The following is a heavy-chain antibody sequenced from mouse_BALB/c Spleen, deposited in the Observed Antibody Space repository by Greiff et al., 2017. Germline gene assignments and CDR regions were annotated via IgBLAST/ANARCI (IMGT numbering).Heavy chain of an antibody. CDR2: INSNGGST. CDR1: GFTFSSYG. V-gene: IGHV5-6-3*01. CDR3: ARDFFFDY. Sequence: DVMLVESGGGLVQPGGSLKLSCAASGFTFSSYGMSWVRQTPDKRLELVATINSNGGSTYYPDSVKGRFTISRDNAKNTLYLQMSSLKSEDTAMYYCARDFFFDYWGQGTTLTVSS. J-gene: IGHJ2*01.